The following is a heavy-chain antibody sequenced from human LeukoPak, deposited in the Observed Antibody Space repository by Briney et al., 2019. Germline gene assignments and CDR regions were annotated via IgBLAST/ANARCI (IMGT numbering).Heavy chain of an antibody. V-gene: IGHV3-33*01. D-gene: IGHD3-3*01. CDR3: ARDLLYDSGYYYGMDV. Sequence: PGGSLRLSCAASGFTFSNYGMHWVRQAPGKGLEWVAVIWYDGSNKYYADSVKGRFTISRDNSKNTLYLQMNSLRAEDTAVYYCARDLLYDSGYYYGMDVWGQGATVTVPS. J-gene: IGHJ6*02. CDR1: GFTFSNYG. CDR2: IWYDGSNK.